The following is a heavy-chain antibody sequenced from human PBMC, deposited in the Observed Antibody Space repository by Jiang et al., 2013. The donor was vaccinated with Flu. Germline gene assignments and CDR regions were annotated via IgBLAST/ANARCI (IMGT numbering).Heavy chain of an antibody. D-gene: IGHD1-26*01. CDR3: ARAGGGLVGAIDY. V-gene: IGHV4-59*13. CDR2: IYYSGST. CDR1: GGSISSYY. Sequence: LLKPSETLSLTCTVSGGSISSYYWSWIRQPPGKGLEWIGYIYYSGSTNYNPSLKSRVTISVDTSKNQFSLKLSSVTAADTAVYYCARAGGGLVGAIDYWGQGTLVTVSS. J-gene: IGHJ4*02.